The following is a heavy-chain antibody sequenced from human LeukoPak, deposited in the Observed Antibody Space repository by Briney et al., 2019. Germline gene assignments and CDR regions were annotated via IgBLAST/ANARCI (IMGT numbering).Heavy chain of an antibody. V-gene: IGHV3-30*04. CDR3: AKDSWGPYCSSTSCHRNFDY. CDR2: ISYDGSNK. J-gene: IGHJ4*02. D-gene: IGHD2-2*01. Sequence: PGGSLRLSCAASGFTFSSYAMHWVRQAPGKGLEWVAVISYDGSNKYYADSVKGRFTISRDNSKNTLYLQMNSLRAEDTAVYYCAKDSWGPYCSSTSCHRNFDYWGQGTLVTVSS. CDR1: GFTFSSYA.